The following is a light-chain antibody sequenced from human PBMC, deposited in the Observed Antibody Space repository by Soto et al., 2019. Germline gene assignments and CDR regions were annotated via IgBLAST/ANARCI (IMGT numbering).Light chain of an antibody. CDR1: ENIRGW. Sequence: DVQMTQSPSTLSASVGDTVIITCRASENIRGWLAWYQQKPGKAPKLLISDASRLQGGVPQRFSGRGSGTEFALTVNGLQPDDFATYYCQEYNSYGRAFGHGTKVEIK. V-gene: IGKV1-5*01. CDR3: QEYNSYGRA. J-gene: IGKJ1*01. CDR2: DAS.